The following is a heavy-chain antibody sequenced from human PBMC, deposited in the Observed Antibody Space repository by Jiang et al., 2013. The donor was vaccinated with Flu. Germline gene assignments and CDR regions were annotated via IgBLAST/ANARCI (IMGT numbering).Heavy chain of an antibody. D-gene: IGHD5-18*01. V-gene: IGHV4-59*08. Sequence: GPGLVKPSETLSLTCTVSGGSISSYYWSWIRQPPGKGLEWIGYISNSGSTNYNPSLKSRVTISVDTSKNQFSLNLSSVTAADTAVYYCARLGGYAYKDWGQGTLVTVSS. CDR1: GGSISSYY. CDR2: ISNSGST. CDR3: ARLGGYAYKD. J-gene: IGHJ4*02.